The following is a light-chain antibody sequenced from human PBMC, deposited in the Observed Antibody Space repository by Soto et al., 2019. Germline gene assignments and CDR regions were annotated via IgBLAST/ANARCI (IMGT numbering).Light chain of an antibody. CDR3: QKYNSAPHT. V-gene: IGKV1-27*01. Sequence: EIQMTQSPSSLSASVGDRVTITCRASQGISKYLAWYQQKPRKVPKLLIYAASTLQSGVPSRFSGSGSGTDFTLTISSLQPEDVATYYWQKYNSAPHTFGQGTKLEIK. CDR2: AAS. CDR1: QGISKY. J-gene: IGKJ2*01.